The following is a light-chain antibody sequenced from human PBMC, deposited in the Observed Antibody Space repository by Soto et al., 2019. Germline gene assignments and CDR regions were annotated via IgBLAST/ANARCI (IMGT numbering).Light chain of an antibody. Sequence: DIQMTQSPSSLSASVGDRVTITCRASQSISSYLNWYQQKPGKAPKLLIYAASSLQSGVPSRFSGSGSGTDFTLTISSLQPKDVATYYCQQSYSTPWTFGQGTKVEIK. CDR1: QSISSY. CDR2: AAS. CDR3: QQSYSTPWT. J-gene: IGKJ1*01. V-gene: IGKV1-39*01.